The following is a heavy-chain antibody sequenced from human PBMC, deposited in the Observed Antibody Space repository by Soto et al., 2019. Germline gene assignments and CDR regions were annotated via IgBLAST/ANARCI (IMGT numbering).Heavy chain of an antibody. Sequence: EVQLVESGGGLVKPGGSLRLSCAASGFTFSDYSMNWVRQAPGRGLEWVSSISGSSTFIYYADSVKGRFTISRDNAKNSLYLQMNSLKTEDTAVYYCARELTMSDYWCQGTLVTVSS. J-gene: IGHJ4*02. CDR1: GFTFSDYS. V-gene: IGHV3-21*01. CDR3: ARELTMSDY. D-gene: IGHD3-10*02. CDR2: ISGSSTFI.